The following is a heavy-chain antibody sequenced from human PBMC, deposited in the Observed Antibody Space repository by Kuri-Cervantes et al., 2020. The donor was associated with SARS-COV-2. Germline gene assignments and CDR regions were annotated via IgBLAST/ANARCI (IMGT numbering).Heavy chain of an antibody. CDR1: GFTFSSYS. Sequence: GESLKISCAASGFTFSSYSMNWVRQAPGKGLEWVANIKQDGSEKYYVDSVKGRFTISRDNAKNSLYLQMNSLRAEDTAVYYYARDAHMVRFLEWLLTFGYFDLWGRGTLVTVSS. J-gene: IGHJ2*01. D-gene: IGHD3-3*01. CDR3: ARDAHMVRFLEWLLTFGYFDL. CDR2: IKQDGSEK. V-gene: IGHV3-7*01.